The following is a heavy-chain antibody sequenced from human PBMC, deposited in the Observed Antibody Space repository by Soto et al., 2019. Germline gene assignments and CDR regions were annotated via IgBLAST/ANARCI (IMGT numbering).Heavy chain of an antibody. J-gene: IGHJ6*04. V-gene: IGHV3-30-3*01. CDR1: GFTFSSYV. Sequence: GWSLRLSCAASGFTFSSYVMHWVRQAPGKGLEWVALISYDGSNKYYADSVKGRFTISRDNSKNTLYLQMNSLRAEDTAVYYCASPTYDTSGYYTPYYYYYGMEVWGKGTTVTVSS. CDR3: ASPTYDTSGYYTPYYYYYGMEV. D-gene: IGHD3-22*01. CDR2: ISYDGSNK.